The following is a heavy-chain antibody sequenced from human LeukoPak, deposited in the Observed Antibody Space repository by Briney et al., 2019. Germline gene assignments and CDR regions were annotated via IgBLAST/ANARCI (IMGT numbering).Heavy chain of an antibody. CDR3: AREVGTFDY. J-gene: IGHJ4*02. CDR1: GGSISGYY. V-gene: IGHV4-59*01. D-gene: IGHD2-15*01. CDR2: IYYSGGT. Sequence: SETLSLTCTVSGGSISGYYWSWIRQPPGKGLEWIGYIYYSGGTNYNPSLKSRVTISVDTSKNQFSLKLSSVTAADTAVYYCAREVGTFDYWGQGTLVTVSS.